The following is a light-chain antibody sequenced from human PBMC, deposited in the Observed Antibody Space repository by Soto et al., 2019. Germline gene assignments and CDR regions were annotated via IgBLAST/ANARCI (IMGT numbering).Light chain of an antibody. CDR3: SSYTSSSPL. CDR1: SSDVGGYNY. V-gene: IGLV2-14*01. Sequence: QSVLTQPASVSGSPGQSITISCTGTSSDVGGYNYVSWYQQYTGKAPKLMIYEVSHRPSGVSNRFSGSKSGNTASLTISGLQAEDEADYYCSSYTSSSPLFGGGTKLTVL. CDR2: EVS. J-gene: IGLJ2*01.